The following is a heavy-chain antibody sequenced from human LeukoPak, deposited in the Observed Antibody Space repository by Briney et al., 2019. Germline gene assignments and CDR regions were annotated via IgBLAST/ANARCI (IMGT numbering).Heavy chain of an antibody. Sequence: GGSLRLPCAASGLTFSSYAMSWVRQAPGKGLEWVSAISGSGGSTYYADSVKGRFTISRDNSKATLYLQMNRLRAEDTDVYSCAKHCVWGSPRSPFDYWGQGTLVTVSS. V-gene: IGHV3-23*01. D-gene: IGHD3-16*01. J-gene: IGHJ4*02. CDR2: ISGSGGST. CDR3: AKHCVWGSPRSPFDY. CDR1: GLTFSSYA.